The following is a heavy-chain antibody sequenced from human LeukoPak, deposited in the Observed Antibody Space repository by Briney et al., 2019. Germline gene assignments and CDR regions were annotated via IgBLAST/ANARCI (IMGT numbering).Heavy chain of an antibody. Sequence: SVKVSCKASGGTFSSYTISWVRQAPGQGLEWMGRIVPILGIANYAQKFQGRVTITADKSTSTAYMELSSLRSEDTAVYYCASLVVAATERSHYDYWGQGTLVTVSS. CDR3: ASLVVAATERSHYDY. CDR1: GGTFSSYT. J-gene: IGHJ4*02. V-gene: IGHV1-69*02. CDR2: IVPILGIA. D-gene: IGHD2-15*01.